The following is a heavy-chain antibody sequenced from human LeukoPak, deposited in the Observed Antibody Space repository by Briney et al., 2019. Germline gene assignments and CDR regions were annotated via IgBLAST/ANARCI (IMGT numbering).Heavy chain of an antibody. CDR2: ISGSGGTT. J-gene: IGHJ4*02. V-gene: IGHV3-48*03. CDR3: AKRSGAPNNFDY. Sequence: GGSLRLSCAASGFTFSSYEMNWVRQAPGKGLEWVSAISGSGGTTYYADSVKGRFSISRDNNRNSLSLQMNSLRSEDTALYFCAKRSGAPNNFDYWGQGALVTVSS. CDR1: GFTFSSYE. D-gene: IGHD5-24*01.